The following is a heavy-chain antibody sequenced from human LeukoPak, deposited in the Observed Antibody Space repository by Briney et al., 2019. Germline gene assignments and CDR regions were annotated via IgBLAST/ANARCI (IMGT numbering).Heavy chain of an antibody. V-gene: IGHV3-23*01. CDR1: GFTVSSSF. D-gene: IGHD1-26*01. Sequence: PGGSLRLSCAASGFTVSSSFMSWVRQVPGKGLEWVSGISSSGSSTFYADSVKGRFTISRDNSKNTLYLQMNNLRAEDTAVYYCAKGVSGSHAVYFDYWGQGTLVTVSS. CDR2: ISSSGSST. J-gene: IGHJ4*02. CDR3: AKGVSGSHAVYFDY.